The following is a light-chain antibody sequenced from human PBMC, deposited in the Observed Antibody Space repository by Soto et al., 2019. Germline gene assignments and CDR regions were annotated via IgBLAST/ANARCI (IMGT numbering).Light chain of an antibody. CDR1: QSLNSNY. CDR2: GAS. CDR3: QQFSTPPTMYT. Sequence: EIVLTQSPGTLSLSPGERVTLSCRASQSLNSNYLAWYQQKPGQAPRLLIYGASTRATGIPERFSGSASGTDFSLTISRLEPEDFAVHYCQQFSTPPTMYTFGQGTKLEIK. J-gene: IGKJ2*01. V-gene: IGKV3-20*01.